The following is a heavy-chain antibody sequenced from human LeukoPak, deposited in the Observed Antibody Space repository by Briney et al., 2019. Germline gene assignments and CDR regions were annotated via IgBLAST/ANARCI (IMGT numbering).Heavy chain of an antibody. CDR3: ARAPYYYGPVDY. D-gene: IGHD3-10*01. CDR1: GFTVSSNY. V-gene: IGHV3-53*01. J-gene: IGHJ4*02. CDR2: IYSGGST. Sequence: GGSLRLSCAASGFTVSSNYMSWVRQAPWKGLEWVSVIYSGGSTYYADSVKGRFTISRDNSKNTLYLQMNSLRAEDTAVYYCARAPYYYGPVDYWGQGTLVTVSS.